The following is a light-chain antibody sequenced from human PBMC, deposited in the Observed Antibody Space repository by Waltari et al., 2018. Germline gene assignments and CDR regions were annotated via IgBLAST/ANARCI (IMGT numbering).Light chain of an antibody. CDR2: AVS. V-gene: IGKV1-12*01. J-gene: IGKJ1*01. Sequence: EIQMTQSPSSVSASVGDRDTITCRAGQDITGALSWYQQKPGQAPNLLIYAVSTLQSGVPPRFSGSGSGTDFTLTISGLQPEDVATYYCQQGSAFPPTFGQGTNVEIK. CDR1: QDITGA. CDR3: QQGSAFPPT.